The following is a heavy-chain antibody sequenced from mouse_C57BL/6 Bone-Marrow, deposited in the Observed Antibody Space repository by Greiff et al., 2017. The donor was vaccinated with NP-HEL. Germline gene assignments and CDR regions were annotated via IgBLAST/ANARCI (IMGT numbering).Heavy chain of an antibody. CDR1: GFTFSDAW. J-gene: IGHJ2*01. Sequence: DVMLVESGGGLVQPGGSMKLSCAASGFTFSDAWMDWVRQSPEKGLEWVAEIRNKANNHATYYAESVKGRFTISRDDSKSSVYLQKNSLIAEDTGVYYCTRNDGYGYHEYWGQGTTLTVSS. CDR3: TRNDGYGYHEY. D-gene: IGHD2-2*01. CDR2: IRNKANNHAT. V-gene: IGHV6-6*01.